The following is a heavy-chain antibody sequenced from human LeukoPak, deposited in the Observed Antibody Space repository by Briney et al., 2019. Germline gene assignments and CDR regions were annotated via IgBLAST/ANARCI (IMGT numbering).Heavy chain of an antibody. Sequence: PSQTLSLTCTVSGVSISTGSYFWGWIRQPPGEGLEWIGSIYHSGSTYYNPSLKSRVTISVDTSKNQFSLKLSSVTAADTAVYYCARDRVTVAGLYYFDYWGQGTLVTVSS. CDR3: ARDRVTVAGLYYFDY. D-gene: IGHD6-19*01. J-gene: IGHJ4*02. CDR1: GVSISTGSYF. V-gene: IGHV4-30-2*01. CDR2: IYHSGST.